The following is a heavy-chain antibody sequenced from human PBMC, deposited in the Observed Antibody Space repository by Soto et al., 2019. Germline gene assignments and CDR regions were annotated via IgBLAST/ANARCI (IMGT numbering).Heavy chain of an antibody. J-gene: IGHJ6*02. Sequence: QVQLVQSGAEVKKPGSSVKVSCKASGGTFSSYAISWVRQAPGQGLEWMGGIIPIFGTANYAQKFQGRVTITADESKRKAQMGLGRLGTGETAGDFWCREGAYCSGGSCYSERDPYYYYYGMDVWGQGTTVTVSS. CDR1: GGTFSSYA. D-gene: IGHD2-15*01. CDR3: CREGAYCSGGSCYSERDPYYYYYGMDV. CDR2: IIPIFGTA. V-gene: IGHV1-69*01.